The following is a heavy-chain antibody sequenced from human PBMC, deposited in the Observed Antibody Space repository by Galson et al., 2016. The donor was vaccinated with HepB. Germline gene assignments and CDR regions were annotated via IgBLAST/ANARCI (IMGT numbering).Heavy chain of an antibody. CDR1: GFTFSRYW. J-gene: IGHJ6*02. V-gene: IGHV3-7*03. D-gene: IGHD2-2*01. CDR2: IKQDKSEK. CDR3: VRDRRYCASTSCPYYYYGLDV. Sequence: SLRLSCAASGFTFSRYWMTWVRQAPGKGLEWVANIKQDKSEKYYVDSVKGRFTISRDHAMNSVFLQMNSLRAEDTAVYYCVRDRRYCASTSCPYYYYGLDVWGQGTTVTVSS.